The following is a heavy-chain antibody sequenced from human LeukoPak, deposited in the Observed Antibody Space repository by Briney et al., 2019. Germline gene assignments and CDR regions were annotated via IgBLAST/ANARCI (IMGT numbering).Heavy chain of an antibody. D-gene: IGHD6-13*01. CDR3: ARDFFPIVDSSWYEIGY. CDR2: ISYDGYDQ. V-gene: IGHV3-30-3*01. J-gene: IGHJ4*02. Sequence: GSLRLSCAASGFTFNDYAMYWVRQAPGKGLEWVTLISYDGYDQSYADSVRGRFTISRDNSKNTLYLQMDSLRTEDTAVYYCARDFFPIVDSSWYEIGYWGQGTLVTVSS. CDR1: GFTFNDYA.